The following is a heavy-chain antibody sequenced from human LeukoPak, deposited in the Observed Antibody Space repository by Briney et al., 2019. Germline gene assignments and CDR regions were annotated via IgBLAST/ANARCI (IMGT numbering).Heavy chain of an antibody. Sequence: GGSLRLSCAASGFTFSSYGMHWVRQAPGKGLEWVSYTSSSSSTIYYADSVKGRFTISRDNAKNSLYLQMNSLRAEDTAVYYCARGSLSRRGVPAANDWGQGTLVTVSS. J-gene: IGHJ4*02. D-gene: IGHD2-2*01. V-gene: IGHV3-48*01. CDR1: GFTFSSYG. CDR3: ARGSLSRRGVPAAND. CDR2: TSSSSSTI.